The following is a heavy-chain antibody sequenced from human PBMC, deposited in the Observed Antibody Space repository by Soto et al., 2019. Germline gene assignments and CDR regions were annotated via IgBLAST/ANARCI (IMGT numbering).Heavy chain of an antibody. D-gene: IGHD2-8*02. CDR1: GGSISSLNDY. J-gene: IGHJ5*02. CDR2: IFDSGTA. Sequence: QVQLEQSGPGLVKPSQTLSLTCKISGGSISSLNDYWSWIRQSPGEGLEWIGYIFDSGTAHYNPSLKGRVRISGDTSQSQFSLTIQSVPGADRAVHYCAREVSRTGAFDHWGQGILVTVSS. CDR3: AREVSRTGAFDH. V-gene: IGHV4-31*02.